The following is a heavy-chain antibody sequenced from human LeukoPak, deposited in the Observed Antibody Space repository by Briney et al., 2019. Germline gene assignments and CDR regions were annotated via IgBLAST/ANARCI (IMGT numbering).Heavy chain of an antibody. J-gene: IGHJ3*01. CDR2: IRGAGGTT. D-gene: IGHD4-17*01. CDR1: GFTFSDYA. Sequence: PGGSLRLSCAASGFTFSDYALIWVRQAPGKGLEWISAIRGAGGTTYYADSVKGRGTISRDNSRNTVYLQMNSLRAEDTALYFCGKDPNGDYVGAFDFWGPGTMVTVSS. CDR3: GKDPNGDYVGAFDF. V-gene: IGHV3-23*01.